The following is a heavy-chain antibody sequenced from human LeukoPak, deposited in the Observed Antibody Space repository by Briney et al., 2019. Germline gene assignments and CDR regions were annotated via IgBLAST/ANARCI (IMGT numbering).Heavy chain of an antibody. V-gene: IGHV1-18*04. J-gene: IGHJ5*02. D-gene: IGHD6-19*01. CDR3: AREIAVAANWFDP. CDR1: GYIFTSYG. CDR2: ISVYNGKT. Sequence: ASVKVSCKAAGYIFTSYGISWVGQAPGQGLGGLGGISVYNGKTNYAQKLQGRVTMTTDTSTSTAYMELRSLRSDDTAVYYCAREIAVAANWFDPWGQGTLVTVSS.